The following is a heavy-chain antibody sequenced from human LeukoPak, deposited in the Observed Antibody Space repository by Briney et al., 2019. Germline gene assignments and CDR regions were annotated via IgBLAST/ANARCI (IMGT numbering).Heavy chain of an antibody. Sequence: SETLSLTCAVSGGSISSSSNYWGWIRQPPGKGLEWIGSMYYSGGSYHNPSLRSRVTISVGTSKNQFSLKLNSVTAADTAVYYCARELRYDNSDSGAFWGQGTVVTVSS. CDR3: ARELRYDNSDSGAF. CDR1: GGSISSSSNY. D-gene: IGHD3-22*01. V-gene: IGHV4-39*07. J-gene: IGHJ3*01. CDR2: MYYSGGS.